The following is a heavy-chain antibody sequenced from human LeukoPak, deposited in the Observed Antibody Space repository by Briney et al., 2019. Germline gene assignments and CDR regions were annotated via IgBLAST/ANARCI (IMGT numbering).Heavy chain of an antibody. CDR2: INHSGST. CDR3: ARGILYYDILTGYYRGRGRLNWFDP. Sequence: SETLSLTCAVYGGSFSGYYWSWIRQPPGKGLEWIGEINHSGSTNYNPSLKSRVTISVDTSKNQFSLKLSSVTAADTAVYYCARGILYYDILTGYYRGRGRLNWFDPWGQGTLVTVSS. D-gene: IGHD3-9*01. J-gene: IGHJ5*02. V-gene: IGHV4-34*01. CDR1: GGSFSGYY.